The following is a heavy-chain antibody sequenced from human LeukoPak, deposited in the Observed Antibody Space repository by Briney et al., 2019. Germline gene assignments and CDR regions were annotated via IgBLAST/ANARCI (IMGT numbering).Heavy chain of an antibody. J-gene: IGHJ5*02. CDR2: ISYDGSNK. CDR1: GFTFSSYG. D-gene: IGHD6-13*01. V-gene: IGHV3-30*18. Sequence: GGSLRLPCAASGFTFSSYGMHWVRQAPSKGLEWVAVISYDGSNKYYADSVKGRFTISRDNSKNTLYLQMNSLRAEDTAVYYCAKAYSSSWSNNWFDPWGQGTLVTVSS. CDR3: AKAYSSSWSNNWFDP.